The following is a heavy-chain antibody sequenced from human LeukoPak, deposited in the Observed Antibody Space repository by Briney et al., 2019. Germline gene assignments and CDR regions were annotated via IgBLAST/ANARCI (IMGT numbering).Heavy chain of an antibody. Sequence: GESLKISCKGSGYSFTSYWIGWVRQMPGKGLEWMGIIYPGDSDTRYSPSFQGQVTPSADQSLSTAYLQWSSLKASDTAMYYCARHGTYYDILTGYYGGYNWFDPWGQGTLVTVSS. CDR3: ARHGTYYDILTGYYGGYNWFDP. D-gene: IGHD3-9*01. V-gene: IGHV5-51*01. CDR1: GYSFTSYW. CDR2: IYPGDSDT. J-gene: IGHJ5*02.